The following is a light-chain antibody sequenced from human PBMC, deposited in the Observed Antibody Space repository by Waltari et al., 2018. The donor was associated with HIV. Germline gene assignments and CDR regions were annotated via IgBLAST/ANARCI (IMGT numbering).Light chain of an antibody. CDR3: HQYGSFPLT. CDR1: QSVERRL. Sequence: EIVLTQSPGTLSLSPGDRATLSCRASQSVERRLLAWYQKKPGQPPRLIIYDASNRAPGIPDRFGGSGSGADFTLTISRLEPEDFALYYCHQYGSFPLTFGGGTKVEI. V-gene: IGKV3-20*01. J-gene: IGKJ4*01. CDR2: DAS.